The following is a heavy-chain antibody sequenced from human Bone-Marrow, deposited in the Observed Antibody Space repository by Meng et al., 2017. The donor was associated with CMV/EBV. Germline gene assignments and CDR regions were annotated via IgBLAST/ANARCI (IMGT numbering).Heavy chain of an antibody. Sequence: GGSLRLSCAASGFTFSSYAMHWVRQAPGKGLEWVAVISYDGSNKYYADSVKGRFTISRDNSKNTLYLQMNSLRAEDTAVYYCAKDQSGWYSVYYYGMDVWGQGNTVNVAS. J-gene: IGHJ6*02. CDR1: GFTFSSYA. CDR3: AKDQSGWYSVYYYGMDV. CDR2: ISYDGSNK. V-gene: IGHV3-30-3*01. D-gene: IGHD6-19*01.